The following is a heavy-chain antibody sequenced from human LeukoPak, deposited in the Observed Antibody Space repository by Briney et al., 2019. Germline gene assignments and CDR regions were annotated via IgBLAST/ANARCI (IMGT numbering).Heavy chain of an antibody. Sequence: GGSLRLSCAASGFTFSSYGMHWVRQAPGKGLEWVAVISYDGSNKYYADSVKGRFTISRDNSKNTLYLQMNSLRAEDTAVYYCAKGAGVVGALDYWGQGTLVTVSS. CDR2: ISYDGSNK. V-gene: IGHV3-30*18. D-gene: IGHD1-26*01. CDR1: GFTFSSYG. CDR3: AKGAGVVGALDY. J-gene: IGHJ4*02.